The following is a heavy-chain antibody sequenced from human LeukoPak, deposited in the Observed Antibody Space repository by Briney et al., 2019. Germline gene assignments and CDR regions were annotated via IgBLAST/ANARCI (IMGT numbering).Heavy chain of an antibody. V-gene: IGHV4-59*01. Sequence: PSETLSLTCTVSGGSISSYYWSWIRQPPGKGLEWIGYIYYSGSTNYNPSLKSRVTISVDTSKNQFSLKLSSVTAADTAVYYCARERCRGSYVLGGYWGQGTLVTVSS. CDR1: GGSISSYY. J-gene: IGHJ4*02. CDR2: IYYSGST. D-gene: IGHD1-26*01. CDR3: ARERCRGSYVLGGY.